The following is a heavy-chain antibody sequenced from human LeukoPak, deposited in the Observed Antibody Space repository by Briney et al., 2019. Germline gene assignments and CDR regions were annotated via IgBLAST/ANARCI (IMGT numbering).Heavy chain of an antibody. V-gene: IGHV4-59*01. D-gene: IGHD6-25*01. CDR3: ARAISGYRNNDAFDI. CDR1: GGSISSYY. CDR2: IYYSGST. J-gene: IGHJ3*02. Sequence: SETLSLTCTVSGGSISSYYWSWIRQPPGKGLEWIGYIYYSGSTNYNPSLKSRVTISVDTSKNQFSLKLSSVTAADTAVYYCARAISGYRNNDAFDIWGQGTMVTVSS.